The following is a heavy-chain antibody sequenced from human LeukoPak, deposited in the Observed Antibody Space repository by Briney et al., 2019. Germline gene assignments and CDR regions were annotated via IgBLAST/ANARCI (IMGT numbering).Heavy chain of an antibody. CDR2: IIPIFGTA. Sequence: SVKVSCKASGGTFRSYAISWVRQAPGQGLEWMGGIIPIFGTANYAQKFQGRATITADESTSTAYMELSSLRSEDTAVYYCARDQGYRYGYGDFDYWGQGTLVTVSS. D-gene: IGHD5-18*01. CDR3: ARDQGYRYGYGDFDY. CDR1: GGTFRSYA. V-gene: IGHV1-69*13. J-gene: IGHJ4*02.